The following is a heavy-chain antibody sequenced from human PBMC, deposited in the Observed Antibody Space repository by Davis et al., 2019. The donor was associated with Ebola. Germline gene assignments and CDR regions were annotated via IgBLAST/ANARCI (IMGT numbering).Heavy chain of an antibody. Sequence: GESLKISCAASGFTFSNAWMSWVRQAPGKGLEWVGRIKSKTDGGTTDYAAPVKGRFTISRDDSKNTLYLQMNSLKTEDTAVYYCTTEAEAKVPAAAYYYYYMDVWGKGTTVTVSS. V-gene: IGHV3-15*01. CDR2: IKSKTDGGTT. CDR1: GFTFSNAW. CDR3: TTEAEAKVPAAAYYYYYMDV. J-gene: IGHJ6*03. D-gene: IGHD2-2*01.